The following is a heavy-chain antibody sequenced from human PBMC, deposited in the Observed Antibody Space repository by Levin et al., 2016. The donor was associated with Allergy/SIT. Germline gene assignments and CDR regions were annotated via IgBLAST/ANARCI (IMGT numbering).Heavy chain of an antibody. V-gene: IGHV3-11*03. CDR2: ISGNSRYV. Sequence: GESLKISCAASGFTFSDYGMHWVRQAPGEGLEWLSYISGNSRYVNYAASVKGRFTISRDNAENSLYLQMNNLRAEDTATYYCARLIALPGIAANARDLWGRGLLVSVSP. J-gene: IGHJ4*02. CDR1: GFTFSDYG. D-gene: IGHD6-13*01. CDR3: ARLIALPGIAANARDL.